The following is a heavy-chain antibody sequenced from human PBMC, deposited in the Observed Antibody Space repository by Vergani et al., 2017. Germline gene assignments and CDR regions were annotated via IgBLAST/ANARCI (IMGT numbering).Heavy chain of an antibody. Sequence: EVQLVESGGGLVKRGGSLRLSCAASGFTFSSYSMNWVRQAPGKGLEWVANIKQDGSEKYYVDSVKGRFTISRDNAKNSLYLQMNSLRAEDTAVYYCARDYPVRYCSSTSCYGPPFDYFDYWGQGTLVTVSS. V-gene: IGHV3-7*01. J-gene: IGHJ4*02. D-gene: IGHD2-2*01. CDR1: GFTFSSYS. CDR3: ARDYPVRYCSSTSCYGPPFDYFDY. CDR2: IKQDGSEK.